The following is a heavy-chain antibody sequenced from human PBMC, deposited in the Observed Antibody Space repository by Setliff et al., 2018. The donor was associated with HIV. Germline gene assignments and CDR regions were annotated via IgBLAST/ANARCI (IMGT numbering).Heavy chain of an antibody. CDR2: IYPGDSDT. CDR3: ARRPTAGLPVRGKYFFDY. J-gene: IGHJ4*02. D-gene: IGHD4-17*01. CDR1: GYIFTSYW. V-gene: IGHV5-51*01. Sequence: GESLKISCKGSGYIFTSYWIGWVRQMPGKGLEWMGIIYPGDSDTRYGPSFEGQVTISADWSITTAFLQWNSLKASDTAMYYCARRPTAGLPVRGKYFFDYWGQGTLVTVSS.